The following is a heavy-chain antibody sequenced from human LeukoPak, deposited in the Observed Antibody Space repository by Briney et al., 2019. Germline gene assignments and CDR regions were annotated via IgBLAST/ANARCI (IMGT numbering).Heavy chain of an antibody. CDR3: ARGPDTMIVVALDY. CDR2: IYNSGNT. V-gene: IGHV4-59*12. Sequence: SETLSLTCTVSGGSISSYYWSWIRQSPGKGLEWIGYIYNSGNTNYNPSLKSRVTISVDTSKNQFSLKLSSVTAADTAVYYCARGPDTMIVVALDYWGQGTLVTVSS. J-gene: IGHJ4*02. CDR1: GGSISSYY. D-gene: IGHD3-22*01.